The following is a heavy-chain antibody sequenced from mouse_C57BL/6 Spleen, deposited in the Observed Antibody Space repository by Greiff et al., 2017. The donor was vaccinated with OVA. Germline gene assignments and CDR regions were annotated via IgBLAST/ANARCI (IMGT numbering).Heavy chain of an antibody. Sequence: VQLQQSGAELVKPGASVKLSCKASGYTFTGYWMQWVNQRPGPGLEWIGEIDPSASYTNYHQQFKGKATLTVDTSSSTAYMQLSSLTSEDSAVDCCARAYYNKGEDFDYWGKGTTLTVSS. CDR2: IDPSASYT. J-gene: IGHJ2*01. V-gene: IGHV1-50*01. CDR1: GYTFTGYW. D-gene: IGHD2-5*01. CDR3: ARAYYNKGEDFDY.